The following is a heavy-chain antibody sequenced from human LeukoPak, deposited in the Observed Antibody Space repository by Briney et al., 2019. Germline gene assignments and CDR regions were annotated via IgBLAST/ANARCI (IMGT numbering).Heavy chain of an antibody. CDR2: IYHSGST. D-gene: IGHD3-10*01. CDR3: ARGGYYGSGNDFRFDP. Sequence: PSETLSLTCTVSGYSISSGYYWGWIRQPPGKGLEWIGSIYHSGSTYYNPSLKSRVTMSLDTSKNQFSLKLSSMTTADTAVYYCARGGYYGSGNDFRFDPWGQGTLVTVSS. J-gene: IGHJ5*02. V-gene: IGHV4-38-2*02. CDR1: GYSISSGYY.